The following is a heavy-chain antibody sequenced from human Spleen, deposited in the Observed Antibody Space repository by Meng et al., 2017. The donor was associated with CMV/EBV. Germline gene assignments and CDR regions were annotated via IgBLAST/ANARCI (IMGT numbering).Heavy chain of an antibody. V-gene: IGHV3-30*04. CDR2: ISYDGSNK. Sequence: ASGFTFSTYAMHWVRQAPGKGLEWVAAISYDGSNKYYTDSVKGRFTISRDNSKNTLYLQMNSLRAEDTADYYCARGFIVVLPAAPDYWGQGTLVTVSS. D-gene: IGHD2-2*01. CDR1: GFTFSTYA. CDR3: ARGFIVVLPAAPDY. J-gene: IGHJ4*02.